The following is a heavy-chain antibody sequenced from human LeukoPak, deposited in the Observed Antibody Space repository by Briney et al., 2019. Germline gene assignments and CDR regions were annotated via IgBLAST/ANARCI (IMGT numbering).Heavy chain of an antibody. CDR3: TREGMGTTFSAWFDP. D-gene: IGHD1-7*01. Sequence: GGSLRLSCAASGFTFSSYGMHWVRQAPGKGLEWVAVVSSDGSIDYYADSVRGRFTVSRDNSKNTMYLEVNSLRAEDTAVYYCTREGMGTTFSAWFDPWGQGTLVTVSS. CDR2: VSSDGSID. V-gene: IGHV3-30*03. CDR1: GFTFSSYG. J-gene: IGHJ5*02.